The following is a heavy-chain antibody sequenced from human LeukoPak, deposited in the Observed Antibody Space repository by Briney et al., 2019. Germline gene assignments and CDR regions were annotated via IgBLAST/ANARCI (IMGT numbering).Heavy chain of an antibody. J-gene: IGHJ4*02. Sequence: SETLSLTCAVYGGSFSGYYWSWIRQPPGKGLEWIGETNHSGSTNYNPSLKSRVTISVDTSKNQFSLKLSSVTAADTAVYYCARGGELDLAVAGTGYFDYWGQGTLVTVSS. CDR1: GGSFSGYY. V-gene: IGHV4-34*01. CDR3: ARGGELDLAVAGTGYFDY. D-gene: IGHD6-19*01. CDR2: TNHSGST.